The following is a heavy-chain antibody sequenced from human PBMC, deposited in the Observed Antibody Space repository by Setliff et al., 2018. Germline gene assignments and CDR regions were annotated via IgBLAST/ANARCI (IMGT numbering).Heavy chain of an antibody. CDR2: ISPYNGNT. CDR3: VRGPGPSVVVAMPFDR. J-gene: IGHJ4*02. D-gene: IGHD5-12*01. V-gene: IGHV1-18*03. CDR1: GYTFRSYG. Sequence: GASVKVSCKASGYTFRSYGINWVRQAPGQGLGWMGWISPYNGNTNYAQRFQGRVTMTSDTSTTTVYMELTSLKSDDMAVYYCVRGPGPSVVVAMPFDRWGQGTLVTVSS.